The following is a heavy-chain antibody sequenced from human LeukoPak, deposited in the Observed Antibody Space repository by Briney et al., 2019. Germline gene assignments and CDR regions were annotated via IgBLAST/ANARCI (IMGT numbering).Heavy chain of an antibody. V-gene: IGHV3-23*01. CDR1: EFTFSSYA. CDR3: AKVGSGGSPADYFDY. CDR2: VSGSGGST. D-gene: IGHD3-10*01. J-gene: IGHJ4*02. Sequence: GGSLRLPCAASEFTFSSYAMSWVRQAPGKGLEWVSGVSGSGGSTYYADSVKGRFTISRDNSKNTLYLQMNSLRAEDTAVYYCAKVGSGGSPADYFDYWGQGNLVTVSS.